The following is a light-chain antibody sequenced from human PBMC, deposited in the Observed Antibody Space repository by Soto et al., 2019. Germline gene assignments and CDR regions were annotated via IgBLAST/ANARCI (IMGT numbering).Light chain of an antibody. V-gene: IGKV3-20*01. J-gene: IGKJ5*01. CDR3: QRYGSSPPHT. CDR1: QSVSSSY. CDR2: GAS. Sequence: ELVLTQSPGTLSLSPGERATLSCRASQSVSSSYLAWYQQKPGQAPRLLIYGASSRATGIPDRFSGSGSGTDFTLTISRLESEDFAVYYCQRYGSSPPHTFGQGTRLEIK.